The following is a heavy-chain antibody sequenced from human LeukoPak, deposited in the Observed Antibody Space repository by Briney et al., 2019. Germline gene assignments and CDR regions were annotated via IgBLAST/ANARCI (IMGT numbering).Heavy chain of an antibody. J-gene: IGHJ4*02. CDR2: IYHSGST. D-gene: IGHD4-17*01. CDR3: ARDPYGELLAFDS. CDR1: GGSVSSYY. Sequence: SETLSLTCTVSGGSVSSYYWSWIRQPPGKGLEYIGHIYHSGSTNYNPSLKSRVTISIDTSKNQFSLNLGSMTAVDTAVYYCARDPYGELLAFDSWGQGILVTVSS. V-gene: IGHV4-59*02.